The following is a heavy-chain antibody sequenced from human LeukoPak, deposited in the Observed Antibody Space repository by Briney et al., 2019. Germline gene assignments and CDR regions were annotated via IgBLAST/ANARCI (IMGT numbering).Heavy chain of an antibody. V-gene: IGHV3-48*02. J-gene: IGHJ6*02. D-gene: IGHD4-23*01. CDR3: ARDQGGNSFDYYYGMDV. Sequence: GGSLRLSCAASGFTFSSYSMNWVRQAPGKGLEWVSYISSSSGTIYYADSVKGRFTISRDNAKNSLYLQMNSLRDEDTAVYYCARDQGGNSFDYYYGMDVWGQGTTVTVSS. CDR2: ISSSSGTI. CDR1: GFTFSSYS.